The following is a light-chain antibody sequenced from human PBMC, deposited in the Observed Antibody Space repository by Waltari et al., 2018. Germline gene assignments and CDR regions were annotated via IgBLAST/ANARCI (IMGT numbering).Light chain of an antibody. CDR3: QHRSNWPRT. CDR1: QSVSSY. V-gene: IGKV3-11*01. J-gene: IGKJ1*01. CDR2: DAS. Sequence: EIVLTQAPATLSLSPGERATLSCRARQSVSSYLAWYQQNPAQPPRPLIYDASNRATGIPARFSGSGSGTDFTLTISSLEPEDFAVYYCQHRSNWPRTFGQGTKVEIK.